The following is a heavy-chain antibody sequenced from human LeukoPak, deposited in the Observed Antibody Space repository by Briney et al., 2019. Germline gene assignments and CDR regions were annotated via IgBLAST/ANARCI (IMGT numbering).Heavy chain of an antibody. V-gene: IGHV4-4*07. CDR1: GGSISSYY. J-gene: IGHJ6*02. CDR3: ARDDIVVVPAAIGDYYGMDV. CDR2: ICTSGST. Sequence: SETLSLTCTVSGGSISSYYWSWIRQPAGKGLEWIGRICTSGSTNYNPSLKSRVTMSVDTSKNQFSLKLSSVTAADTAVYYCARDDIVVVPAAIGDYYGMDVWAKGPRSPSP. D-gene: IGHD2-2*02.